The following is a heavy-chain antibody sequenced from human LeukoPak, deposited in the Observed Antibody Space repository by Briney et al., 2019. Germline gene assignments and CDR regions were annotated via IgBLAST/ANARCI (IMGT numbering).Heavy chain of an antibody. CDR1: GFMFSYYG. CDR2: IRHGGGTE. Sequence: PGGSLRLSCVASGFMFSYYGIHWVRQSPGKGLEWVAFIRHGGGTEYYADSVKGRFTISRGNSKNSLYLQMKNLKAEDTAVYYCARSRAPTADPDAFDIWGQGTMVSVSS. V-gene: IGHV3-30*02. J-gene: IGHJ3*02. CDR3: ARSRAPTADPDAFDI. D-gene: IGHD1-14*01.